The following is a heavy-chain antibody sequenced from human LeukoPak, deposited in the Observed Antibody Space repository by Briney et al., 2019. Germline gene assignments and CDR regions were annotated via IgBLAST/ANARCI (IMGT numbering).Heavy chain of an antibody. Sequence: SETLSLTCTVSGGSISSYHWSWIRQPPGKGLQWIGFIYSSGSTNYNPSLKSRVTISLDTSKNQFSLRVTSVTSADTAVYYCARGNSGYDYAFDIWGQGTMVTVSS. D-gene: IGHD5-12*01. CDR3: ARGNSGYDYAFDI. J-gene: IGHJ3*02. CDR1: GGSISSYH. V-gene: IGHV4-59*01. CDR2: IYSSGST.